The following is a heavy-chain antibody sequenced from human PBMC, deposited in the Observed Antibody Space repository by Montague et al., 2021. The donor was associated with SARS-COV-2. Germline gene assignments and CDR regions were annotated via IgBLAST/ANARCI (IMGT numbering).Heavy chain of an antibody. CDR2: ISGSGGST. CDR3: AKTLTSGITTWGFDY. D-gene: IGHD3-10*01. CDR1: GFTFSSYA. V-gene: IGHV3-23*01. Sequence: SLRLSCAASGFTFSSYAMSWVRQAPGKGLEWVSAISGSGGSTYYADSVKGRFTISRDNSKNTLYLQMNSLRAEDTAVYYCAKTLTSGITTWGFDYWGQGTLVTVSS. J-gene: IGHJ4*02.